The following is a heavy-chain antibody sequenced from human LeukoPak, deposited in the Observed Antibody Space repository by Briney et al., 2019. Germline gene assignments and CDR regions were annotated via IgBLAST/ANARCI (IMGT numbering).Heavy chain of an antibody. Sequence: QPGGSLRLSCAASGFTFSSYAMSWVRQAPGKGLEWVSAISGSGGSTYYADSVKGRFTISRDNSKNTLYLQMNSLRAEDTAVYYCAKVESRYYDSSGYYDYWGQGTLVTVSS. D-gene: IGHD3-22*01. V-gene: IGHV3-23*01. J-gene: IGHJ4*02. CDR2: ISGSGGST. CDR1: GFTFSSYA. CDR3: AKVESRYYDSSGYYDY.